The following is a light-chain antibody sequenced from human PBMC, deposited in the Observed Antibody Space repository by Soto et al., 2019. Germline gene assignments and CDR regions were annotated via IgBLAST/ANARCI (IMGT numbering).Light chain of an antibody. CDR3: QQYGSSPIT. J-gene: IGKJ5*01. CDR2: ATS. V-gene: IGKV3-20*01. CDR1: QNISNY. Sequence: IVLTQSPATLSLSPGKRATLSCRASQNISNYLIWYQQKPGQAPRLLIYATSSRATGIPDRFSGSGSGTDFTLTISRLEPEDFAVYYCQQYGSSPITFGQGTRLEIK.